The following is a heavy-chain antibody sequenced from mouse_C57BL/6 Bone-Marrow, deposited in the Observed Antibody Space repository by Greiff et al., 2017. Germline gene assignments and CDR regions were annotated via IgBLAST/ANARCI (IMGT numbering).Heavy chain of an antibody. D-gene: IGHD1-1*01. V-gene: IGHV1-81*01. CDR1: GYTFTSYG. Sequence: QVQLQQSGAELARPGASVKLSCKASGYTFTSYGISWVKQRTGQGLEWIGEIYPRSGNTYYNEKFKGKATLTADKSSSTAYMELRSLTSEDSAVYFWARDRYGSSPLGYWGQGTTLTVSS. CDR3: ARDRYGSSPLGY. J-gene: IGHJ2*01. CDR2: IYPRSGNT.